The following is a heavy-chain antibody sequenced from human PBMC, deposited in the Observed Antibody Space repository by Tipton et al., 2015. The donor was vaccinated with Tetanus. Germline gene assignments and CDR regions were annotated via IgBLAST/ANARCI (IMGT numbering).Heavy chain of an antibody. CDR3: ASLITPPYCSGGSCHTDDAFDI. D-gene: IGHD2-15*01. Sequence: TLSLTCTVSGGSISSGGYYWSWIRQHPGKGLEWIGYIYYSGSTYYNPSLKSRVTISVDTSKNQFSLKLSSVTAADTAVYYYASLITPPYCSGGSCHTDDAFDIWGQGTMVTVSS. CDR1: GGSISSGGYY. CDR2: IYYSGST. V-gene: IGHV4-31*03. J-gene: IGHJ3*02.